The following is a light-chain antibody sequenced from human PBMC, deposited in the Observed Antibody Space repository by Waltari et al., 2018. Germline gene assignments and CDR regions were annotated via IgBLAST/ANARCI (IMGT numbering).Light chain of an antibody. CDR3: QHYNKLPLT. CDR1: QTVVTN. Sequence: EVVMTQSPATLSVSPGERVTLSCRASQTVVTNLAWYQQKPGQAPRLLIYGASTWATGIAARFSGSGSGTEFTLSITSLQSEDSALYFCQHYNKLPLTFGGGTKVEIK. J-gene: IGKJ4*01. V-gene: IGKV3-15*01. CDR2: GAS.